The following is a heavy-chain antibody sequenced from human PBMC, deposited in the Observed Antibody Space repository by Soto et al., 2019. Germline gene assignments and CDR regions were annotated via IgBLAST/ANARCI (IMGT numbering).Heavy chain of an antibody. CDR2: ISGSGGST. Sequence: EVQLLESGGGLVQPGGSLRLSCAASGFTFSSYAMSWVRQAPGKGLEWVSAISGSGGSTYYADSVKGRFTISRDNSKNTLYLQMNSLRAADTAVYYCAKDSSDIVATWAFDPWGQGTLVTVSS. CDR1: GFTFSSYA. J-gene: IGHJ5*02. D-gene: IGHD5-12*01. V-gene: IGHV3-23*01. CDR3: AKDSSDIVATWAFDP.